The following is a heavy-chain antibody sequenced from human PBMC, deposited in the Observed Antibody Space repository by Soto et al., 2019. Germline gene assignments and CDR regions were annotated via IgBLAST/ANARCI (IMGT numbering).Heavy chain of an antibody. CDR1: GYTFTSYY. CDR3: ARELYSGYVHYYYYYGMDV. Sequence: GASVKVSCKASGYTFTSYYMHWVRQAPGQGLEWMGIINPSGGSTSYAQKFQGRVTMTRDTSTSTVYMELSSLRSEDTAVYYCARELYSGYVHYYYYYGMDVWGQGTTVTVSS. V-gene: IGHV1-46*01. CDR2: INPSGGST. J-gene: IGHJ6*02. D-gene: IGHD5-12*01.